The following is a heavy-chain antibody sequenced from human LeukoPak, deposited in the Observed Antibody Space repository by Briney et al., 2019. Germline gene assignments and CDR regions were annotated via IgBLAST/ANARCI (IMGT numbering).Heavy chain of an antibody. CDR1: GGSISSYY. Sequence: MPSETLSLTCTVSGGSISSYYWSWIRQPAGKGLEWIARIYTSGSTNYNPSLKSRVTMSVDTSKNQFSLKLSSVTAADTAVYYCARARNYCSSTSCYHFDYWGQGTLVTVSS. CDR3: ARARNYCSSTSCYHFDY. J-gene: IGHJ4*02. CDR2: IYTSGST. D-gene: IGHD2-2*01. V-gene: IGHV4-4*07.